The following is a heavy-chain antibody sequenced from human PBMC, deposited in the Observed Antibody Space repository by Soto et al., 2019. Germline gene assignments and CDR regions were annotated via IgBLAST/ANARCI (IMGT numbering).Heavy chain of an antibody. V-gene: IGHV3-30-3*01. Sequence: QVQLVESGGGVVQPGGSLRLSCSTSGFTFSSYAMHWVRQSPAKGLEWVAVISSDGGNTYHTDSGQGRFTISRDNSKKMVYLQMSSLRPEDTAVYYCARDRGPTWIQPWSCVDYWGQGTLVTVSS. J-gene: IGHJ4*02. D-gene: IGHD5-18*01. CDR2: ISSDGGNT. CDR1: GFTFSSYA. CDR3: ARDRGPTWIQPWSCVDY.